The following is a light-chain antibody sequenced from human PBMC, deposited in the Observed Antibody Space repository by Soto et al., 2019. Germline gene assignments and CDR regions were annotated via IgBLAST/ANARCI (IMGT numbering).Light chain of an antibody. V-gene: IGLV2-11*01. CDR1: ISNVGGYKY. Sequence: QSVLTQPRSVSGSPGQSVTISCIGTISNVGGYKYVSWYQQCPGKAPKLIIYDVIKRPSGVPDRFSGSKSGNTASLTISGLQAEDEADYYCCSSAPSNTYVFGTGTKVTVL. CDR2: DVI. CDR3: CSSAPSNTYV. J-gene: IGLJ1*01.